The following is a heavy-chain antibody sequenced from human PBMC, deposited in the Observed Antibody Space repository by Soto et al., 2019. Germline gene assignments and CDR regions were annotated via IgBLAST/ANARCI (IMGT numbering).Heavy chain of an antibody. CDR3: ARINDLLTGYPFDH. CDR2: INSNSGAT. J-gene: IGHJ4*02. Sequence: ASVKVSCKASGYTFTDYYIHWVRQAPGQGLEWMGWINSNSGATKYAEKLQGRVTMTRDRFINATYMELSRLTSADTALYYCARINDLLTGYPFDHWGQGTQVTVSS. D-gene: IGHD3-9*01. CDR1: GYTFTDYY. V-gene: IGHV1-2*02.